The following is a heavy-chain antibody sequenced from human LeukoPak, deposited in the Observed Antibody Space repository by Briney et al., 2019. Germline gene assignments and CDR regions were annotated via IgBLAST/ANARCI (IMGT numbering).Heavy chain of an antibody. CDR3: ARGYCSAGDCYEFDH. Sequence: ASVKVSCKASGYSFTGYYIHWVRQAPGQGLEWMGWINPNNGGTNYPQNFRGRVTMTRDTSISTAYMELSRLRSGDTAVYYCARGYCSAGDCYEFDHWGQGTLVTVSS. CDR2: INPNNGGT. J-gene: IGHJ4*02. V-gene: IGHV1-2*02. CDR1: GYSFTGYY. D-gene: IGHD2-15*01.